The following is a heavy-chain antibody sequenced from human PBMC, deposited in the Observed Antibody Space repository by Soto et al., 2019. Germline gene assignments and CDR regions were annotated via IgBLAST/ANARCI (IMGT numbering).Heavy chain of an antibody. V-gene: IGHV3-23*01. CDR3: AKDKQWLPVGDY. Sequence: EVQLLESGGGLVQPGGSLRLSCAASGFTFSSYAMSWVRQAPGKGLEWVSAISGSGGSTYYADSVKGRFTISRDNSKNTLYLQMNSLRAGDTAVYYCAKDKQWLPVGDYWGQGTLVTVSS. CDR1: GFTFSSYA. J-gene: IGHJ4*02. D-gene: IGHD6-19*01. CDR2: ISGSGGST.